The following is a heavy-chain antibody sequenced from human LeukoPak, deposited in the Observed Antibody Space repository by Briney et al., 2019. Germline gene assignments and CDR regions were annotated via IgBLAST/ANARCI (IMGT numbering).Heavy chain of an antibody. CDR3: GRARYGDYIDF. Sequence: SETLSLTCTVSGGSISSYYWSWIRQPPGKGLEWIGYIYYSGSTNYNPSLKSRVTMSINTSKNQFSLNLSSVTAADTAVYYCGRARYGDYIDFWGQGTLVAVSS. D-gene: IGHD4-17*01. J-gene: IGHJ4*02. V-gene: IGHV4-59*12. CDR2: IYYSGST. CDR1: GGSISSYY.